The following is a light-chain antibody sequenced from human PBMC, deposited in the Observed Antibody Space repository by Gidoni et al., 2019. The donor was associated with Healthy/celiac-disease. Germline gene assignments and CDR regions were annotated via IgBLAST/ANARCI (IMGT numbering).Light chain of an antibody. J-gene: IGKJ1*01. V-gene: IGKV3-20*01. CDR3: QLYGTSRT. Sequence: EIVLTQSPGTLSLSPGERATLSCRASQSVSSSFLAWYQQKPGQAPRLLIYGASSRATAIPDRFSGSGSGTDFTLTISRLEPEDFAVYYCQLYGTSRTFGQGTKVEIK. CDR2: GAS. CDR1: QSVSSSF.